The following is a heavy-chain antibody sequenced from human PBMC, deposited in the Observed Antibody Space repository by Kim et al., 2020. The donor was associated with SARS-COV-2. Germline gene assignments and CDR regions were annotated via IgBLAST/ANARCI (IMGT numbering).Heavy chain of an antibody. D-gene: IGHD6-19*01. CDR1: GFTLSDHY. J-gene: IGHJ4*02. CDR2: TRNKADSYTT. CDR3: VRVPIPSGWPLDY. V-gene: IGHV3-72*01. Sequence: GGSLRLSCAVSGFTLSDHYIDWVRQAPGKGLEWVGRTRNKADSYTTEYAASVKGRFTISRDNSQNSLYLQMDSLKTEDTAVYYCVRVPIPSGWPLDYWGQGTLVTVSS.